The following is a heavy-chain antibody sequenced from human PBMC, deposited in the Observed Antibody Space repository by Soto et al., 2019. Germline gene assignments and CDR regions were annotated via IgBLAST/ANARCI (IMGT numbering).Heavy chain of an antibody. V-gene: IGHV4-59*08. CDR1: GGSISSYY. CDR3: ARLASSIAARRPFYYYYYMDV. J-gene: IGHJ6*03. Sequence: QVQLQESGPGLVKPSETLSLTCTVSGGSISSYYWSWIRQPPGKGLEWIGYIYYSGSTNYNPSLKSRATISVDTSKNQFSLKLSSVTAADTAVYYCARLASSIAARRPFYYYYYMDVWGKGTTVTVSS. D-gene: IGHD6-6*01. CDR2: IYYSGST.